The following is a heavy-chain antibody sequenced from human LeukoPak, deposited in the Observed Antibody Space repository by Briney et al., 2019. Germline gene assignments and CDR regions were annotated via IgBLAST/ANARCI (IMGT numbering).Heavy chain of an antibody. CDR3: ARHPNTATTPDY. Sequence: SETLSLTCTVSGGSLSYYYWSWVRQPPGKGLEWIGYIYYTGSTNYNPSLKSQVAMSLDTSKNQFSLRLNSVTAADTAVYYCARHPNTATTPDYWGQGTLVTVSS. V-gene: IGHV4-59*08. D-gene: IGHD4-17*01. J-gene: IGHJ4*02. CDR1: GGSLSYYY. CDR2: IYYTGST.